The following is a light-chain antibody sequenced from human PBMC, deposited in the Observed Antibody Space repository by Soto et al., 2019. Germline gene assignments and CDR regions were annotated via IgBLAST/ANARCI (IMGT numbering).Light chain of an antibody. V-gene: IGLV1-51*01. CDR1: SSNLGNNY. J-gene: IGLJ2*01. CDR3: ATLDRSRSVGA. Sequence: QSVLTQPTSVSVAPGQKVTISCSGSSSNLGNNYVFWYQQLPGTAPKLLIYDNDKRPSGIPDRFSGAKSGTSATLGITGLQTGDEADYYCATLDRSRSVGAFGGGTKLTVL. CDR2: DND.